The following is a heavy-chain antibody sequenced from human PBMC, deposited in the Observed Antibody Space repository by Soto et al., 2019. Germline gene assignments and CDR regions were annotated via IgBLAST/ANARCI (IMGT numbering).Heavy chain of an antibody. Sequence: EVHLLESGGGLVQPGGSLRLSCAASGFTFNNYAMSWVRQAPGKGLEWVSAISGSGGSTYYADSVKGRFTISRDNSKNTLYLQMNSLRAEDTAVYYCAKDRPSIVVVPAAILENWYFDLWGRGTLVTVSS. CDR2: ISGSGGST. D-gene: IGHD2-2*02. CDR3: AKDRPSIVVVPAAILENWYFDL. J-gene: IGHJ2*01. CDR1: GFTFNNYA. V-gene: IGHV3-23*01.